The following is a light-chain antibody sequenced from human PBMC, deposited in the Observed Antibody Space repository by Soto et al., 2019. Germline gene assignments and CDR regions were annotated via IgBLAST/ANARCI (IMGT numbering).Light chain of an antibody. CDR1: QSISRW. CDR2: KAS. Sequence: DIQMTQSPSTLSASVGDRVTITCRASQSISRWLAWYQQKPGKAPKLLIYKASTLQSGVPSRFSGSGSGTDVNLAISRLQPDDSATYYCQQYNDNWTFGQGTKVEIK. V-gene: IGKV1-5*03. CDR3: QQYNDNWT. J-gene: IGKJ1*01.